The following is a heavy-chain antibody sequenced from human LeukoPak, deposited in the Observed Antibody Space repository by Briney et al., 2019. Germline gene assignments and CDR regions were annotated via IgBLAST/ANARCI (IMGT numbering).Heavy chain of an antibody. Sequence: GAPLRLSSAVSGFPFTSNAMSWVRRAPGKGLEWVSAISGGGGNTYYADSVKGRFTISRDNSKNTLYLQMNSPRAEDTAVYYCAKAGSRPVAAADLFDYWGQGTLVTVSS. CDR2: ISGGGGNT. J-gene: IGHJ4*02. D-gene: IGHD6-13*01. CDR3: AKAGSRPVAAADLFDY. CDR1: GFPFTSNA. V-gene: IGHV3-23*01.